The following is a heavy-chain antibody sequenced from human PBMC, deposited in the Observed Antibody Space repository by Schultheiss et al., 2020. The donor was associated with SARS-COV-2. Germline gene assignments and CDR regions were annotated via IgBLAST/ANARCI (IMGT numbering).Heavy chain of an antibody. CDR3: ARAGGYGDYVWFDY. V-gene: IGHV4-38-2*01. CDR2: IYTSGST. D-gene: IGHD4-17*01. J-gene: IGHJ4*02. CDR1: GYSISSGYY. Sequence: SETLSLTCAVSGYSISSGYYWGWIRQPPGKGLEWIGSIYTSGSTNYNPSLKSRVTISVDTSKNQFSLKLSSVTAADTAVYYCARAGGYGDYVWFDYWGQGTLVTVSS.